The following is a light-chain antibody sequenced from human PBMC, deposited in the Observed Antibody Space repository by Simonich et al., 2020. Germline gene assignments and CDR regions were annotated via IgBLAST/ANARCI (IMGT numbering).Light chain of an antibody. V-gene: IGKV2-29*03. CDR3: MQGIHSIT. CDR2: EVS. Sequence: DIVMTQTPLSLSVTPGQPASISCKSSQRLLHSDGKTSLYCYLQKPGQSPQLRIYEVSNRFSGVPDRFSGSRSGTDFKLKISRVEAEDVGVYYGMQGIHSITFGQGTRLEIK. CDR1: QRLLHSDGKTS. J-gene: IGKJ5*01.